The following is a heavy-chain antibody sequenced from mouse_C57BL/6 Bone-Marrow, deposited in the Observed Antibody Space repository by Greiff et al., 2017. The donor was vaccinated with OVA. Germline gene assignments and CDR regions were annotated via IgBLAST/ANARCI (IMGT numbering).Heavy chain of an antibody. CDR2: ISYSGST. Sequence: EVQLQESGPGLAKPSQTLSLTCSVTGYSITSDYWNWIRKFPGNKLEYMGYISYSGSTYYTPSLKSRISITRDTSKNQYYLQLNSVTTEKTDTYDCASDTTVVAGDWYFDVWGTGTTVTVSS. CDR3: ASDTTVVAGDWYFDV. D-gene: IGHD1-1*01. CDR1: GYSITSDY. J-gene: IGHJ1*03. V-gene: IGHV3-8*01.